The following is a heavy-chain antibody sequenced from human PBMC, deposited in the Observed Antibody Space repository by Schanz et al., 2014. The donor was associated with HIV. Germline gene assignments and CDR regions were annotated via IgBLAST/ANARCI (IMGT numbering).Heavy chain of an antibody. CDR2: ISYDGRNK. J-gene: IGHJ4*03. CDR1: GFSFDTFG. V-gene: IGHV3-30*03. D-gene: IGHD2-15*01. CDR3: VRDAAGRFSDRSPGY. Sequence: QVQLVESGGGVVQPGRSLRLSCAGSGFSFDTFGIHWVRQAPGKGLEWLAVISYDGRNKNFANSVKGRFTISRDNSKNTVYLQAKSLRPEDTAVYYCVRDAAGRFSDRSPGYWGQGTLVIVSS.